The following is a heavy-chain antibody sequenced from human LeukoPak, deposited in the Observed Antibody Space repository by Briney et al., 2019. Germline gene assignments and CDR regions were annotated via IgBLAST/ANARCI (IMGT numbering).Heavy chain of an antibody. Sequence: PGGSLRLSCAASGFTFSTYNMNWVRQTPGKGLEWVSSISSSSRSIYYADSVKGRFTISRDNAKNSLYLQMNSLSAEDTAVSYCAKDSLASDGGGAFDIWGEGIMVTVSS. CDR2: ISSSSRSI. J-gene: IGHJ3*02. CDR3: AKDSLASDGGGAFDI. V-gene: IGHV3-21*01. D-gene: IGHD2-15*01. CDR1: GFTFSTYN.